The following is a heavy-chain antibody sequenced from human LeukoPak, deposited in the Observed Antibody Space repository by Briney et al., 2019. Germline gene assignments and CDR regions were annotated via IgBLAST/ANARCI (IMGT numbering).Heavy chain of an antibody. CDR2: ISGSGGST. Sequence: GGSLRLSCAASGFTFSSYAMSWVRLAPGKGLEWVSAISGSGGSTYYADSLKGRFTISRDNSKNTLYLQMNTLRAEDTAVYYCVKDDLESADGAFGLWGQGTMVTVSP. J-gene: IGHJ3*01. D-gene: IGHD3-3*01. CDR3: VKDDLESADGAFGL. CDR1: GFTFSSYA. V-gene: IGHV3-23*01.